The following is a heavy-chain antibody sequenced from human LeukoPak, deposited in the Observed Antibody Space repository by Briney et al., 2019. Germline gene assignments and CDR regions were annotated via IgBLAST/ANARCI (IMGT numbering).Heavy chain of an antibody. Sequence: SETLSLTCTVSGGSISSYYWSWIRQPPGKGLEWIGYIYYSGSTNYNPSLKSRVTISVDTSKNQFSLKLSSVTAADTAVYYCARDLLPGVFDIWGQGTMVTVFS. CDR1: GGSISSYY. CDR3: ARDLLPGVFDI. D-gene: IGHD3-10*01. CDR2: IYYSGST. V-gene: IGHV4-59*01. J-gene: IGHJ3*02.